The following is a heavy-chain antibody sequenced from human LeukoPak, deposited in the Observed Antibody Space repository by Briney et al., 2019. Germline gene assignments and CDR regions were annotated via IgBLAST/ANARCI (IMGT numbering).Heavy chain of an antibody. CDR2: ISDSGSST. CDR3: AKVPYSDYGSGRSPFMDV. J-gene: IGHJ6*02. Sequence: PGGSLRLSCAASGFTFSNYAMSWVRQAPGKGLEWVSTISDSGSSTYYADSVKGRFTISRDNSKNTLYLQMDSLRAEDTAIYYCAKVPYSDYGSGRSPFMDVWGQGTTVAVSS. D-gene: IGHD3-10*01. V-gene: IGHV3-23*01. CDR1: GFTFSNYA.